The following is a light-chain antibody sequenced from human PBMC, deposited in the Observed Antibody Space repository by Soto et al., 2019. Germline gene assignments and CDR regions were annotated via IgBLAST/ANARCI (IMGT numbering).Light chain of an antibody. CDR1: QNISNY. CDR3: QQYTNWPPIT. J-gene: IGKJ5*01. CDR2: DVS. Sequence: IVLIQSPATLSVSPGERATLSCRASQNISNYLIWYQQKPGQAPRLPIYDVSNRATDIPARFSGSGSGADFTLTISNLQSEDFAVYYCQQYTNWPPITFGQGTRLEIK. V-gene: IGKV3-11*01.